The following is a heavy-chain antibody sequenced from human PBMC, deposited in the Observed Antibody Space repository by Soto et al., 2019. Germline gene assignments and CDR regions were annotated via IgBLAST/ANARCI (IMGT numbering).Heavy chain of an antibody. J-gene: IGHJ6*04. CDR1: GFTFSSYG. V-gene: IGHV3-30*18. CDR2: ISYDGSNK. CDR3: AKDQAAVARYYYYGMDV. Sequence: GWSLRLSCAASGFTFSSYGMHWVRQAPGKGLEWVAVISYDGSNKYYEDSVKGRFTISRDNSKNTLYLQMNSLRAEDMAVYYCAKDQAAVARYYYYGMDVWGKGTTVTVSS. D-gene: IGHD6-19*01.